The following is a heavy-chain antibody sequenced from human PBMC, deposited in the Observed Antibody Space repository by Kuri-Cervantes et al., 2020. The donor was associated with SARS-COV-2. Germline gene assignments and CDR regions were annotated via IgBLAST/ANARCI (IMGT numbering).Heavy chain of an antibody. Sequence: ASVKVSCKASGYTFTGYYMHWVRQAPGQGLEWMGRINPNSGGTNYAQKFQERVTITRDMSTSTAYMELSSLRSEDTAVYYCAAAYCSGGSCYPILWGQGTLVTVSS. V-gene: IGHV1-2*06. D-gene: IGHD2-15*01. CDR1: GYTFTGYY. CDR3: AAAYCSGGSCYPIL. J-gene: IGHJ4*02. CDR2: INPNSGGT.